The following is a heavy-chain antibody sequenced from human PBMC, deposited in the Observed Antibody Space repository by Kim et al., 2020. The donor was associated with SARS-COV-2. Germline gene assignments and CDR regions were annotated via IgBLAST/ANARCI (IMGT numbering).Heavy chain of an antibody. CDR2: IYPRDSDT. CDR1: GYHFASYW. J-gene: IGHJ4*02. V-gene: IGHV5-51*01. CDR3: ARLTGSSWSLIDY. D-gene: IGHD6-13*01. Sequence: GESLKISCKGSGYHFASYWIGWVRQMPGEGLEWMGIIYPRDSDTRYSPSFQGQVTISADKSISTAYLLWSSLKASDTAMYYCARLTGSSWSLIDYCGQGTLVTVSS.